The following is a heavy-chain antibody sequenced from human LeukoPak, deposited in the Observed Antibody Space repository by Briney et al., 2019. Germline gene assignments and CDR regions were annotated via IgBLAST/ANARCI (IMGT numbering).Heavy chain of an antibody. Sequence: GGSLRLSCAASGFTVSDNYMTWVRQTPGKGLEWVSLIYSGGNTYYADSVKGRFTISRDSSKNTLYLQMNSLRAEDTAVYYCARRKGGPTGGSFDSWGQGTLVTVSS. V-gene: IGHV3-53*01. J-gene: IGHJ4*02. CDR2: IYSGGNT. D-gene: IGHD1-26*01. CDR3: ARRKGGPTGGSFDS. CDR1: GFTVSDNY.